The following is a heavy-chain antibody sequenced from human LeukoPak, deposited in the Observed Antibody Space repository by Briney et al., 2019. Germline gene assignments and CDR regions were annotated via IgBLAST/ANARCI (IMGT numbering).Heavy chain of an antibody. D-gene: IGHD3-16*01. CDR2: IGADGDI. V-gene: IGHV3-13*01. Sequence: PGGSLRLSCAASGFPFSSHDMHRVRQAPGKTLEWVSVIGADGDIYYSVSVKGRFTISRENAKNSLYLQMNSLRAGDTAVYYCARARNGGSFDPWGQGTLVTVSS. CDR1: GFPFSSHD. CDR3: ARARNGGSFDP. J-gene: IGHJ5*02.